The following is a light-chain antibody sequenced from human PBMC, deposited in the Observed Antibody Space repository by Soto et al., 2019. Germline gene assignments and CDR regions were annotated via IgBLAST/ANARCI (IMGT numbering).Light chain of an antibody. V-gene: IGKV1-39*01. CDR1: QSISIS. CDR3: QQTYTTPEIT. CDR2: GAS. Sequence: DIQMTQSPSSLSSSLGARFTITCLASQSISISLNWYQLKPGKAPNLLMYGASYLKSGVPTRFSGSGSGTDFTLTISSLQPEDFATYYCQQTYTTPEITFGQGTRLEIK. J-gene: IGKJ5*01.